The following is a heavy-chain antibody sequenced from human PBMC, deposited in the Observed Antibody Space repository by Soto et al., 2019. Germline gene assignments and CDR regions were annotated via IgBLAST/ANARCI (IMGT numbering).Heavy chain of an antibody. CDR3: AKAHKRGAYYYYYGMDV. J-gene: IGHJ6*02. CDR1: GFTFSSYG. D-gene: IGHD1-26*01. V-gene: IGHV3-30*18. CDR2: ISYDGSNK. Sequence: GGSLRLSCAASGFTFSSYGMHWVRQAPGKGLEWVAVISYDGSNKYYADSVKGRFTISRDNSKNTLYLQMNSLRAEDTAVYYCAKAHKRGAYYYYYGMDVWGQGTTVTVSS.